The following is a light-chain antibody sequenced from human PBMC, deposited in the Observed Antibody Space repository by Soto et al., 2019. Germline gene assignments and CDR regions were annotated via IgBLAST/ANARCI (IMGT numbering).Light chain of an antibody. CDR3: QHRSNWRT. V-gene: IGKV3-11*01. Sequence: EIVLTQSPATLYLSPGERAILSCRASQSVSSYLAWYQQKPGQAPRLLIYDASNRATGIPARFSGSGSGTDLALTISSLEPEDCAVYYCQHRSNWRTFGQGTKVEIK. CDR1: QSVSSY. CDR2: DAS. J-gene: IGKJ1*01.